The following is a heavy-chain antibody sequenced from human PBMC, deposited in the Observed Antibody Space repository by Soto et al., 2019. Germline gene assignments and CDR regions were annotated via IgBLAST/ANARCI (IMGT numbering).Heavy chain of an antibody. CDR3: AHTSGGGNSACFDY. CDR1: GFSLSTPRVG. CDR2: IYCDDDK. D-gene: IGHD2-21*02. J-gene: IGHJ4*02. V-gene: IGHV2-5*02. Sequence: QITLKESGPTLVKPTQTLTLTCTFSGFSLSTPRVGVGWIRQPPGKALEWLALIYCDDDKRYSPSLKSRLTITQDTSKKQVVLTLTNTDPVDTATYYCAHTSGGGNSACFDYWGQGTLVTVSS.